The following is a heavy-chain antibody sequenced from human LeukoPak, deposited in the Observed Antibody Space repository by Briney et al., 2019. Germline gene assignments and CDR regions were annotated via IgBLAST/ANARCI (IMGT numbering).Heavy chain of an antibody. CDR1: GFTFSNYA. CDR2: ISYDGSNK. CDR3: ARDLNYGFPYYFDY. Sequence: GGSLRHPCAASGFTFSNYAMHWVRQAPGKGLEWVAIISYDGSNKYYADSVKGRFTISRDNSKNTLYLQMNSLRAEDTAVYYCARDLNYGFPYYFDYWGQGTVRTVSS. D-gene: IGHD4-17*01. J-gene: IGHJ4*02. V-gene: IGHV3-30*04.